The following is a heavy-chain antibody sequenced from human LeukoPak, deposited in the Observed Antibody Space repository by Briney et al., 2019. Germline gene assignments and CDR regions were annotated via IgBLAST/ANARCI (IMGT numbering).Heavy chain of an antibody. Sequence: ASVKVSCKASGYTFTSHFMHWMRQAPGQGLEWMGIINPSGGSTNYAQKFQGRLTMTRDMSTSTVYMELSSLRSEDTAVYYCARVRGSSGSYEYYHYMDVWGKGTTVTISS. CDR1: GYTFTSHF. D-gene: IGHD1-26*01. CDR3: ARVRGSSGSYEYYHYMDV. V-gene: IGHV1-46*01. CDR2: INPSGGST. J-gene: IGHJ6*03.